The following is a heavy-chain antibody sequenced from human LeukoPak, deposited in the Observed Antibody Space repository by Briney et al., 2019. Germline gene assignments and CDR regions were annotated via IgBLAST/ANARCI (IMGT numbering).Heavy chain of an antibody. V-gene: IGHV4-59*01. CDR1: GGSISSYY. D-gene: IGHD1-1*01. CDR2: IYYSGST. CDR3: ASFVGDGYNSPPYYYYYYGMDV. Sequence: SETLSLTCTVSGGSISSYYWSWIRQPPGKGLEWIGYIYYSGSTNYNPSLKSRVTISVDTSKNQFSLKLSSVTAADTAVYYCASFVGDGYNSPPYYYYYYGMDVWGQGTTVTVSS. J-gene: IGHJ6*02.